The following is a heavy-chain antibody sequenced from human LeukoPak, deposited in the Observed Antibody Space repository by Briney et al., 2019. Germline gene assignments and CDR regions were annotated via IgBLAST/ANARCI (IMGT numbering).Heavy chain of an antibody. V-gene: IGHV3-53*01. J-gene: IGHJ4*02. CDR1: GFTVSSNY. CDR2: IYSGGST. D-gene: IGHD6-6*01. Sequence: GGSLRLSCAASGFTVSSNYMSWVRQAPGKGLEWVSVIYSGGSTYYADSVKGRFTISRDNSKNTLYLQMNSLRAEDTAVYYCARDFRSSSGNGVNFDYWGQGTLVTVSS. CDR3: ARDFRSSSGNGVNFDY.